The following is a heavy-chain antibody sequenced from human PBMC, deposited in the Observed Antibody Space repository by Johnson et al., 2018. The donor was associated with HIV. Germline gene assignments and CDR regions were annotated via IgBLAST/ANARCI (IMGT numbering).Heavy chain of an antibody. CDR2: IKQDGSEK. J-gene: IGHJ3*01. CDR1: GFTFSSYW. D-gene: IGHD3-22*01. V-gene: IGHV3-7*01. CDR3: ARYLPSNYYDSSGYYPDAFDV. Sequence: VQLVESGGGLVQPGGSLRLSCAASGFTFSSYWMSWVRQAPGKGLEWVANIKQDGSEKYYVDSVKGRFTISRDNAKNSLYLQMNSLRAEDTAVYYCARYLPSNYYDSSGYYPDAFDVWGHGTLVTVSS.